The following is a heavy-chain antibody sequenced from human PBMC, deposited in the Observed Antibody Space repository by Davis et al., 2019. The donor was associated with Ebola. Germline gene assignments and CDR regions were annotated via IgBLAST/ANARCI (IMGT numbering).Heavy chain of an antibody. V-gene: IGHV4-34*01. D-gene: IGHD2-2*02. CDR3: ASSSIVVVPAAILPFDY. J-gene: IGHJ4*02. CDR1: GGSFSGYY. CDR2: INHSGST. Sequence: PSETLSLTCAVYGGSFSGYYWSWIRQPPGKGLEWIGEINHSGSTNYNPSLKSRVTISVDTSKNQFSLKLSSVTAADTAVYYCASSSIVVVPAAILPFDYWGQGTLVTVSS.